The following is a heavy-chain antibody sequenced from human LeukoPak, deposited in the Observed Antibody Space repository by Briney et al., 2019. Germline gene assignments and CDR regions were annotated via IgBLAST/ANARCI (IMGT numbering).Heavy chain of an antibody. CDR3: ARGGCSTTSCYHFDS. J-gene: IGHJ4*02. CDR2: INPSGGST. V-gene: IGHV1-46*01. CDR1: GYTFTSYY. Sequence: GASVKVSCKASGYTFTSYYMHWVRQAPGQGLEWMGIINPSGGSTSYAQKFQGRVTMTRDMSTTTVYLGLNSLRSEDTAVYYCARGGCSTTSCYHFDSWGQRTLVTVSS. D-gene: IGHD2-2*01.